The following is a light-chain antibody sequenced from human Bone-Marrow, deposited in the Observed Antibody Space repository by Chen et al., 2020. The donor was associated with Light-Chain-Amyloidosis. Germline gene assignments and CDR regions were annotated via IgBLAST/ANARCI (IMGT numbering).Light chain of an antibody. CDR2: KAS. Sequence: DIQMTQSPSTLSASVGDSVTITCRGSQSLDNWLAWYQQKPGKAPKLLIYKASTLVSGVPSRFSGRGSGTEFTLTISSLHPDDFATYYCQQYNTRSITFVQGTRLEIK. J-gene: IGKJ5*01. V-gene: IGKV1-5*03. CDR1: QSLDNW. CDR3: QQYNTRSIT.